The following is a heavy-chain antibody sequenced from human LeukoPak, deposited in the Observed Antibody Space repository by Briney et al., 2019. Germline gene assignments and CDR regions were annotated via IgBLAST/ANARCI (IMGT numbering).Heavy chain of an antibody. CDR3: ARAYCTNGVCYEGYFDY. CDR2: ISAYNGNT. J-gene: IGHJ4*02. CDR1: GYTFTSYG. Sequence: ASVKVSCKASGYTFTSYGISWVRQAPGQGLEWMGWISAYNGNTNYAQKLQGRVTMTTDTSTSTAYMELRSLRSDDTAVYYCARAYCTNGVCYEGYFDYWGQGTLVTVSS. V-gene: IGHV1-18*01. D-gene: IGHD2-8*01.